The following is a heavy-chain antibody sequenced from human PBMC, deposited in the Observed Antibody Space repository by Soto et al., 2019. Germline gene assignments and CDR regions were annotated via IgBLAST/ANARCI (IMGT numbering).Heavy chain of an antibody. CDR3: LARGPLTTAGKGEYYYYGMDV. CDR2: IYHSGST. Sequence: SETLSLTCAVSGGSISSGGYSWCWIRQPLGKGLEWIGYIYHSGSTYYNQSLKSRVTISVDRSKNQFSLKLSSMTAADTAVYNCLARGPLTTAGKGEYYYYGMDVWGQGTTVTVSS. V-gene: IGHV4-30-2*01. J-gene: IGHJ6*02. D-gene: IGHD1-1*01. CDR1: GGSISSGGYS.